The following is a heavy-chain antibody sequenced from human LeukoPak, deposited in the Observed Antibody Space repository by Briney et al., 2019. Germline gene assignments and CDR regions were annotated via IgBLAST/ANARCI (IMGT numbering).Heavy chain of an antibody. D-gene: IGHD5-12*01. Sequence: SETLSLTCSVSGGSISSSSYSWAWLPQPPGKGLQWIGSIFYSGTTFYNPYLKRRVTISVETSKTQFSLKLRSVTAADTAVYYCARRVIVATLDFWGQGTLVTVSS. CDR1: GGSISSSSYS. J-gene: IGHJ4*02. CDR2: IFYSGTT. CDR3: ARRVIVATLDF. V-gene: IGHV4-39*01.